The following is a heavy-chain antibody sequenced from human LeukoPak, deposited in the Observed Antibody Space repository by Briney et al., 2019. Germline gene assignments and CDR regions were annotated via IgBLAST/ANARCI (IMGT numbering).Heavy chain of an antibody. J-gene: IGHJ5*02. CDR3: ARVGGVSYDFWSGYRFGS. D-gene: IGHD3-3*01. CDR2: IIPIFGTA. Sequence: GASVKVSCKASGGTFSSYAISWVRQAPGQGLEWMGGIIPIFGTANYAQKFQGRVTITADESTSTAYMELSSLRSEDTAVYYCARVGGVSYDFWSGYRFGSWGQGTLVTVSP. CDR1: GGTFSSYA. V-gene: IGHV1-69*13.